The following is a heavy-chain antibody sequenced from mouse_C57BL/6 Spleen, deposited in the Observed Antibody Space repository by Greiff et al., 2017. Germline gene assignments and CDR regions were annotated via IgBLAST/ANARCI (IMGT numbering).Heavy chain of an antibody. V-gene: IGHV1-64*01. CDR2: IHPNSGST. CDR3: ARQGVVAHFDY. D-gene: IGHD1-1*01. CDR1: GYTFTSYW. J-gene: IGHJ2*01. Sequence: QVQLQQSGAELVKPGASVKLSCKASGYTFTSYWMHWVKQRPGQGLEWIGMIHPNSGSTNYNEKFKSKATLTVDKSSSTAYMQLSSLTSEDSAVYYCARQGVVAHFDYWGQGTTLTVSS.